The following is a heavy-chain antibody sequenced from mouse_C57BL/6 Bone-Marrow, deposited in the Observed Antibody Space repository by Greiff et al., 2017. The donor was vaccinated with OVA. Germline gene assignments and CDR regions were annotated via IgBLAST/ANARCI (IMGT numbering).Heavy chain of an antibody. D-gene: IGHD1-3*01. CDR1: GYTFTSYW. CDR2: IHPKSGRK. Sequence: QVQLQQPGAELVKPGASVKLSCKASGYTFTSYWMHWVKQRPGQGLEWIGMIHPKSGRKKHNEQFKSKATLTVDKSSSTAYMQLSSLTSEDSAVYYCARCGSSGAYWGQGTLVTVSA. J-gene: IGHJ3*01. CDR3: ARCGSSGAY. V-gene: IGHV1-64*01.